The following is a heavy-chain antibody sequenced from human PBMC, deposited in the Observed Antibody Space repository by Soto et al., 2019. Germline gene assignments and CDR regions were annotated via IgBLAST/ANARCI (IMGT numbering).Heavy chain of an antibody. Sequence: SATLTLTCAISGDTFSSNSAAWHWIRQSPSRGLEWLGRTYYRSKWYNDYAVSVKSRITINPDTSKNQFSLQLNSVTPEDTAVYYCARGRQWLALFDYWGQGSLVTVSS. CDR2: TYYRSKWYN. D-gene: IGHD6-19*01. J-gene: IGHJ4*02. CDR1: GDTFSSNSAA. V-gene: IGHV6-1*01. CDR3: ARGRQWLALFDY.